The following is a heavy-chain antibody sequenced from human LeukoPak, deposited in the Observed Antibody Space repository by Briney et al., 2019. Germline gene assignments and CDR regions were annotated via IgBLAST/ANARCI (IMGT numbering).Heavy chain of an antibody. CDR3: ARASSYTGHLGW. CDR2: FDPEDGET. Sequence: ASVRVSCKVSGYTLTELSMHWVRQAPGKGLEWMGGFDPEDGETIYAQKFQGRVTMTEDTSTDTAYMELSSLRSEDTAVYYCARASSYTGHLGWWGQGTLVTVSS. J-gene: IGHJ4*02. D-gene: IGHD5-12*01. CDR1: GYTLTELS. V-gene: IGHV1-24*01.